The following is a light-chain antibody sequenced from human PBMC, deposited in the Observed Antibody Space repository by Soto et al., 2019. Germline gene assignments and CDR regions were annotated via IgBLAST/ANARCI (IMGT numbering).Light chain of an antibody. CDR2: DNN. V-gene: IGLV1-51*01. J-gene: IGLJ2*01. CDR1: SSNIGNNY. CDR3: GTWDSSLSAVV. Sequence: QSVLTQPPSVSAAPGQTVTISCSGSSSNIGNNYVSWYQQLPGPAPKLLIYDNNKRPSGIPDRLSGSKSGTSATLGITGLQTGDEADYYCGTWDSSLSAVVFGGGTKLTVL.